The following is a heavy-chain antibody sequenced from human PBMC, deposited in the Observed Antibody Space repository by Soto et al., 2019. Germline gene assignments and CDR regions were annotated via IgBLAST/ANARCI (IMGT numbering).Heavy chain of an antibody. Sequence: NPSETLSLTCTVSGGSISSSSYYWGWIRQPPGKGLEWIGSIYYSGSTYYNPSLKSRVTISVDTSKNQFSLKLSSVTAADTAVYYCASQAEGRDGYNGTDYWGQGTLVTVSS. CDR2: IYYSGST. D-gene: IGHD5-12*01. CDR3: ASQAEGRDGYNGTDY. V-gene: IGHV4-39*01. J-gene: IGHJ4*02. CDR1: GGSISSSSYY.